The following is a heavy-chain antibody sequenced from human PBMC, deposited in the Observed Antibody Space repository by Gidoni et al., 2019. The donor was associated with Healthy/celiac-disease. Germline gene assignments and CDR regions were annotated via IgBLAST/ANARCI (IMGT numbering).Heavy chain of an antibody. D-gene: IGHD3-10*01. V-gene: IGHV4-31*03. CDR2: IYYSGST. J-gene: IGHJ6*04. CDR1: GGSISSGGYY. CDR3: ARVGMVRGVILLDV. Sequence: QVQLQESGPGLVKPSQTLSLTCTVSGGSISSGGYYWSWIRQHPGKGLEWIGYIYYSGSTYYNPSLKSRVTISVDTSKNQFSLKLSSVTAADTAVYYCARVGMVRGVILLDVWGKGTTVTVSS.